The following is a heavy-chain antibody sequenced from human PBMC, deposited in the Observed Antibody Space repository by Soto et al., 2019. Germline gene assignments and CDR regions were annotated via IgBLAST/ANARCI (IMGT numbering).Heavy chain of an antibody. CDR3: ARQGCISTSCYPNWFDP. J-gene: IGHJ5*02. CDR1: GGSLRRSRYY. Sequence: PEDLSLSCTGSGGSLRRSRYYWGWIRQPPGKGLEWIGSIYYSGSTYYNPSLKSRVTISVDTSKNQFSLKLSSVTAADTAVYYCARQGCISTSCYPNWFDPWGQGTLVTVS. CDR2: IYYSGST. D-gene: IGHD2-2*01. V-gene: IGHV4-39*01.